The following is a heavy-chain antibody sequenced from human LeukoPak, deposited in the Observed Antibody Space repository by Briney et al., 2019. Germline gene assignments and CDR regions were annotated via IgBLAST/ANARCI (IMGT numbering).Heavy chain of an antibody. Sequence: GGSLRLFCAVSGFIFSSYGMLWVRQAPGKGLEWVVVIWYDGSNKYYADSVKGLFTIPRHISKNTLYLQMTGLKADDTAIYYCAKEKGSSGTTFFDNWGQGTLVTVSS. CDR3: AKEKGSSGTTFFDN. CDR1: GFIFSSYG. V-gene: IGHV3-33*06. J-gene: IGHJ4*02. CDR2: IWYDGSNK. D-gene: IGHD3-10*01.